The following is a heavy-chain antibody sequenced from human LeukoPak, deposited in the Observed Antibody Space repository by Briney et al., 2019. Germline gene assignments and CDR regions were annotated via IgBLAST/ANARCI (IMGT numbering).Heavy chain of an antibody. CDR2: IYSGGGT. CDR1: EFTGSNTY. V-gene: IGHV3-53*01. J-gene: IGHJ6*02. CDR3: ARDAPRAIPGPPYYYYGMDV. Sequence: GGSLRLSCAASEFTGSNTYMSWVRQAPGKGLEWVSLIYSGGGTYSADSVKGRFTISRDISKNTLYLQMNSLRAEDTAVYYCARDAPRAIPGPPYYYYGMDVWGQGTTVTVSS.